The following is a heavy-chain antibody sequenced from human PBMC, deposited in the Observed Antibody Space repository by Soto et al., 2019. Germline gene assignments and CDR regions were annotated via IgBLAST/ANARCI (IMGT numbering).Heavy chain of an antibody. D-gene: IGHD3-22*01. CDR1: GGSLSSGPYS. J-gene: IGHJ6*02. CDR2: FYYSGST. Sequence: SETLSLTCSVSGGSLSSGPYSWGWIRQPPGKGLEWIGTFYYSGSTHSNPSLAGRVTISVDTSKNEVSLKVTSVTAADTAVYFCAREYHDPPRAMDVCGQGTTVTLSS. V-gene: IGHV4-39*07. CDR3: AREYHDPPRAMDV.